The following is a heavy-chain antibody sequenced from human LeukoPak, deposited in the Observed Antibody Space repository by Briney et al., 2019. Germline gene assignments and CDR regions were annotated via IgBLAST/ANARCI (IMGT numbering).Heavy chain of an antibody. CDR2: ISAYNGNT. D-gene: IGHD3-9*01. Sequence: ASVKVSCKASGYSFTSYSINWVRQAPGQGLEWMGWISAYNGNTNYAQKLQGRVTMTTDTSTSTAYMELRSLRSEDTAVYYCARPGYDILTGPRDAFDIWGQGTMVTVSS. CDR1: GYSFTSYS. V-gene: IGHV1-18*01. J-gene: IGHJ3*02. CDR3: ARPGYDILTGPRDAFDI.